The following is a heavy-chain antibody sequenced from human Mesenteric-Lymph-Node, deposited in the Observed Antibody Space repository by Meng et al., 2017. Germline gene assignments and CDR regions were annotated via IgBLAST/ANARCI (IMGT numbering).Heavy chain of an antibody. CDR2: INHSGST. Sequence: SETLSLTCAVYGGSFSGYYWSWIRQPPGKGLEWIGEINHSGSTNYNPSLKSQVTISVDTSKNQFSLKLSSVTAADTAVYYCATLGATKAGDNDAFDIWGQGTMVTVSS. J-gene: IGHJ3*02. CDR1: GGSFSGYY. V-gene: IGHV4-34*01. CDR3: ATLGATKAGDNDAFDI. D-gene: IGHD1-26*01.